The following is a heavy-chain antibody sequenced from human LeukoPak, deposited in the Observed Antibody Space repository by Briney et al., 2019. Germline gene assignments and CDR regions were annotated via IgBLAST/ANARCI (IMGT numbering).Heavy chain of an antibody. CDR2: FDPEDGET. CDR1: GYTLTELS. V-gene: IGHV1-24*01. Sequence: ASVKVSCKVSGYTLTELSMHWVRQAPGKGLEWMGGFDPEDGETIYAQKFQGRVTMTEDTSTDTAYMELSSLRSEDTAVYYCATAKVFCSGSSCRNYYFDYWGQGTLVTVSS. D-gene: IGHD2-15*01. CDR3: ATAKVFCSGSSCRNYYFDY. J-gene: IGHJ4*02.